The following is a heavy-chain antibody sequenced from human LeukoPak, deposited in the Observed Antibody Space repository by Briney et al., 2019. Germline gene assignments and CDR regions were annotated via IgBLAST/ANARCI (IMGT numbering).Heavy chain of an antibody. J-gene: IGHJ4*02. CDR2: IKSKTDGGTT. Sequence: PGGSLRLSCAASGFTFSSYSMNWVRQAPGKGLEWVGRIKSKTDGGTTDYAAPVKGRFTISRDDSKNTLYLQMNSLKTEDTAVYYCTTGRLRARYYFDYWGQGTLVTVSS. V-gene: IGHV3-15*01. D-gene: IGHD5-12*01. CDR3: TTGRLRARYYFDY. CDR1: GFTFSSYS.